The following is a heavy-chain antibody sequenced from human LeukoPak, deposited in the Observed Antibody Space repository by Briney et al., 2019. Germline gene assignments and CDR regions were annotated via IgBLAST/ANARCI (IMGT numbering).Heavy chain of an antibody. Sequence: ASVKVSCKASGYTFTSYGISWVRQAPGQGLEWMGWISAYNGNTNYAQKLQGRVTMTTDTSTSTAYMELRSLRSDDTAVYYCARGITIFGVVIANYYYYGMDVWGQGTTVTVSS. CDR2: ISAYNGNT. CDR3: ARGITIFGVVIANYYYYGMDV. J-gene: IGHJ6*02. CDR1: GYTFTSYG. V-gene: IGHV1-18*01. D-gene: IGHD3-3*01.